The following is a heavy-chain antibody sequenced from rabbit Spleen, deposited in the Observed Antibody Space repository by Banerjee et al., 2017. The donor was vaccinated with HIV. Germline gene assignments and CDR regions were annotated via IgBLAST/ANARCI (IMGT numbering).Heavy chain of an antibody. V-gene: IGHV1S40*01. CDR1: GFSFNSGSD. CDR3: ARDTGSSFSSYGMDL. J-gene: IGHJ6*01. D-gene: IGHD8-1*01. CDR2: TAGGRSSFT. Sequence: QSLEESGGGLVQPEGSLTLTCKASGFSFNSGSDMCWVRPAPGKGLEWIACTAGGRSSFTYYASWAKGRFTISKASSTTVTLQMTSLTVADTATYFCARDTGSSFSSYGMDLWGPGTLVTVS.